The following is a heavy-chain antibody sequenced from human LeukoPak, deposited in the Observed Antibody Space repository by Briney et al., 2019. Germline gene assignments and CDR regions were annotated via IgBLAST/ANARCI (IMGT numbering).Heavy chain of an antibody. V-gene: IGHV1-46*01. CDR2: INPSSGST. Sequence: ASVKVSCKASGYTFTSYYMHWVRQAPGQGLEWMGIINPSSGSTGYAQKFQGRVTMTRDMSTSTLYMELSSLRSEDTAVYYCARDRRRDGYNSPFDYWGQGTLVTVSS. D-gene: IGHD5-24*01. J-gene: IGHJ4*02. CDR3: ARDRRRDGYNSPFDY. CDR1: GYTFTSYY.